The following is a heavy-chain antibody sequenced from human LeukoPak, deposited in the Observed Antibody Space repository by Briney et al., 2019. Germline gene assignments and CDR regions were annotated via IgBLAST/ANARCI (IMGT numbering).Heavy chain of an antibody. CDR1: GYTFTSYG. V-gene: IGHV1-18*01. CDR2: ISAYNGNT. J-gene: IGHJ5*02. Sequence: ASVKVSCKASGYTFTSYGISWVRQAPGQGLEWMGWISAYNGNTNYAQKLQGRVTMTTDTSTSTAYMELRSLRSDDTAVYYCARSETLRYLNWFDPWGQGTLVTVSS. CDR3: ARSETLRYLNWFDP. D-gene: IGHD3-9*01.